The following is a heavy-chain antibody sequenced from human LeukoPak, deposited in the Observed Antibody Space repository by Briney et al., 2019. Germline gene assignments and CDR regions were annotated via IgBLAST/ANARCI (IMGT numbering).Heavy chain of an antibody. CDR1: GFTFSRYS. CDR2: ISSGSDHI. CDR3: ARGGGLDV. Sequence: GGSLRLSCAASGFTFSRYSMNWVRQAPGKGLEWVSSISSGSDHIYYSDSLKGRFFISRDNAKNSLYLQMSNLRAEDTAVYFCARGGGLDVWGQGATVTVSS. V-gene: IGHV3-21*04. D-gene: IGHD5-12*01. J-gene: IGHJ6*02.